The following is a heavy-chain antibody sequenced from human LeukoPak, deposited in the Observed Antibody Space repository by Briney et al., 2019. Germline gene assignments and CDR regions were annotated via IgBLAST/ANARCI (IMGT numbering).Heavy chain of an antibody. Sequence: SVKVSCKASGGTFSSYAISWVRQAPGQGLEWMGGIIPIFGTANYAQKFQGRVTITADKSTSTAYMELSSLRSEDTAVYYCAVGSGELFLYCFDYWGQGTLVTVSS. CDR1: GGTFSSYA. D-gene: IGHD3-10*01. CDR2: IIPIFGTA. CDR3: AVGSGELFLYCFDY. V-gene: IGHV1-69*06. J-gene: IGHJ4*02.